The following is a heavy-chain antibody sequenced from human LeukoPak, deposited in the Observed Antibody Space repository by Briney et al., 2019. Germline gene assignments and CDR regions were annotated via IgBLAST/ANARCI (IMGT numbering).Heavy chain of an antibody. CDR2: INHSGST. D-gene: IGHD1-1*01. J-gene: IGHJ5*02. CDR3: ARAGWRRRVPRFPDP. CDR1: GGSFSGYY. V-gene: IGHV4-34*01. Sequence: SETLSLTCAVYGGSFSGYYWSWIRQPPGKGLEWIGEINHSGSTNYNPSLKSRVSISVDTSKNQFYLKLSSVTAADTAVYYCARAGWRRRVPRFPDPWGQGTLVTVSS.